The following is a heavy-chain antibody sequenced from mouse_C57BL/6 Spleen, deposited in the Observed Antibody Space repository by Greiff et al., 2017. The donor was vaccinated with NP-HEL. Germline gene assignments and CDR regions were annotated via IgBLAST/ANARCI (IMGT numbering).Heavy chain of an antibody. CDR1: GFTFSDYG. J-gene: IGHJ4*01. V-gene: IGHV5-17*01. CDR3: ARPHLYDCYYDYAMDY. CDR2: ISSGSSTI. D-gene: IGHD2-3*01. Sequence: EVQVVESGGGLVKPGGSLKLSCAASGFTFSDYGMHWVRQAPEKGLEWVAYISSGSSTIYYADTVKGRFTISRDNAKNTLFLQMTSLRSEDTAMYYCARPHLYDCYYDYAMDYWGQGTSVTVSS.